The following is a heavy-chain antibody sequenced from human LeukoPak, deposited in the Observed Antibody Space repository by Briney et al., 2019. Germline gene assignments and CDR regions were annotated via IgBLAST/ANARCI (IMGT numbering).Heavy chain of an antibody. V-gene: IGHV3-21*01. D-gene: IGHD3-22*01. CDR3: ARDYPPVLWNYCDSSGPFDY. Sequence: GGSLRLSCAASGFTFSSYSMNWVRQAPGKGLEWVSSISSSSSYIYYADSVKGRFTISRDNAKNSLYLQMNSLRAEDTAVYYCARDYPPVLWNYCDSSGPFDYWGQGTLVTVSS. CDR1: GFTFSSYS. CDR2: ISSSSSYI. J-gene: IGHJ4*02.